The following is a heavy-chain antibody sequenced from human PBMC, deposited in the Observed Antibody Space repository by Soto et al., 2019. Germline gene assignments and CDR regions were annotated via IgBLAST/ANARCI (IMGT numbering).Heavy chain of an antibody. CDR1: GYTFTRYA. J-gene: IGHJ4*02. Sequence: ASVKVSCKASGYTFTRYAMHWVRQAPGQRLEWMGWINAGNGNTKYSQKFQGRVTITRDTSASTAYMELSSLRSEDTAVYFCARGCSGGICYVFDYWGQGTLVTVSS. CDR3: ARGCSGGICYVFDY. CDR2: INAGNGNT. D-gene: IGHD2-15*01. V-gene: IGHV1-3*01.